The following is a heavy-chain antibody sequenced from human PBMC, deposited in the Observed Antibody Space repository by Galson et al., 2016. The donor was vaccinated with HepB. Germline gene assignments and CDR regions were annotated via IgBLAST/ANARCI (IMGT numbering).Heavy chain of an antibody. CDR2: MHYRGTT. V-gene: IGHV4-39*01. J-gene: IGHJ4*02. CDR3: SRQERRAIVVWKRHFDA. CDR1: GDSIASSQHL. D-gene: IGHD2-21*01. Sequence: SETLSLTCSVSGDSIASSQHLWGWIRQSPGKGLQWIGNMHYRGTTFYNPSLQSRVTISVDTSNNRFSLRMNAVTTADTGGYFCSRQERRAIVVWKRHFDAWGQGILVTVSS.